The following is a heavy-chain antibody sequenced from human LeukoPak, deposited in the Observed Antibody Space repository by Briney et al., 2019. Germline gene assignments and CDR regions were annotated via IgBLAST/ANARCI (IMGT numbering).Heavy chain of an antibody. Sequence: GASVKVSCKASGYTFTSYGISWVRQAPGQGLEWMGWISAYNGNTNYAQKLQGRVTMTTDTSTSTAYMELRSLRSDDTAVYYCARDQFVVVPTAYNWFDPWGQGTLVAVSS. CDR2: ISAYNGNT. V-gene: IGHV1-18*01. CDR3: ARDQFVVVPTAYNWFDP. CDR1: GYTFTSYG. J-gene: IGHJ5*02. D-gene: IGHD2-2*01.